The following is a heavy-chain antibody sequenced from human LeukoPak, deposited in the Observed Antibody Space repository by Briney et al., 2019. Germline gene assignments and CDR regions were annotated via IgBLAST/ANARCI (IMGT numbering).Heavy chain of an antibody. D-gene: IGHD3-10*01. V-gene: IGHV4-34*01. CDR1: GGSFSGYY. Sequence: SETLSLTCAVSGGSFSGYYWSWIRQPPGKGLEWIGEINHSGSTNYNPSLKSRVTISVDTSKNQFSLKLSSVTAADTAVYYCALGGWGTMDYWGQGTLVTVSS. CDR3: ALGGWGTMDY. CDR2: INHSGST. J-gene: IGHJ4*02.